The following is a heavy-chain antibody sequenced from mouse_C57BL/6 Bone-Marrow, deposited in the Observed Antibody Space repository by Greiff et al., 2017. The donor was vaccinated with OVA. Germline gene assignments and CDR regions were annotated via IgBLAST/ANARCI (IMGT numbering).Heavy chain of an antibody. Sequence: EVQLQESGPGLVKPSQSLSLTCSVTGYSITSGYYWNWIRQFPGNKLEWMGYISYDGSNKYNPSLKNRISITRDTHKNQFFLKLNSVTTEDTATYYCAREDYGSSYWYFDVWGTGTTVTVSS. V-gene: IGHV3-6*01. CDR1: GYSITSGYY. D-gene: IGHD1-1*01. CDR2: ISYDGSN. J-gene: IGHJ1*03. CDR3: AREDYGSSYWYFDV.